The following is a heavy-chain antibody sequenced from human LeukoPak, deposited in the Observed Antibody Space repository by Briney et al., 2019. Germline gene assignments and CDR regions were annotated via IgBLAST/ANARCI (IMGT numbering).Heavy chain of an antibody. J-gene: IGHJ4*02. Sequence: ASVKVSCKASGYTFTGYYMHWVRQAPGQGLGWMGWINPNSGGTNYAQKFQGRVTMTRDTSISTAYMELSRLSSDDTAVYYCARDLIGSRNSDCSGAWDYWGQGTLVTVSS. CDR3: ARDLIGSRNSDCSGAWDY. CDR2: INPNSGGT. V-gene: IGHV1-2*02. D-gene: IGHD2-21*01. CDR1: GYTFTGYY.